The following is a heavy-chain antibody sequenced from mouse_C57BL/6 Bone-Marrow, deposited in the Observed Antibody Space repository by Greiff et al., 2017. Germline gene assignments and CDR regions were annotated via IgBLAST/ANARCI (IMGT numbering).Heavy chain of an antibody. V-gene: IGHV1-18*01. Sequence: VQLQQSGPELVKPGASVKIPCKASGYTFTDYNMDWVKQSHGKSLEWIGDINPNNGGTIYNQKFKGKATLTVDKSSSTAYMELRSLTSEDTAVYYCRGYGSSYGRYFDVWGTGTTGTVSS. CDR1: GYTFTDYN. CDR3: RGYGSSYGRYFDV. CDR2: INPNNGGT. D-gene: IGHD1-1*01. J-gene: IGHJ1*03.